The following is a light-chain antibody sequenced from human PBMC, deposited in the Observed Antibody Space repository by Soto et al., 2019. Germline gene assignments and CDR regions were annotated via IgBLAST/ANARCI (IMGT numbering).Light chain of an antibody. J-gene: IGKJ1*01. CDR1: QNIRSY. V-gene: IGKV1-39*01. CDR2: ATS. Sequence: DIQMTLSPSSLSASVGDRVTITCRASQNIRSYLNWYQQKPGKDPQLLIYATSSLQTGVPSRFSARGSGTDFSLVISDLQTEDSATYYCQQGYSSRWTSGRGTKVEI. CDR3: QQGYSSRWT.